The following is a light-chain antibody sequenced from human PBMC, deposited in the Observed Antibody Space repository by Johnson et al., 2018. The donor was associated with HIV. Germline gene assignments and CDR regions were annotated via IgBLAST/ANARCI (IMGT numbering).Light chain of an antibody. J-gene: IGLJ1*01. Sequence: QSMLTQPPSVSAAPGQKVTISCSGSSSNIGNNYVSWYQQLPGTAPKLLIYENNKRPSGIPDRFSGSKSGTSATLGITGLQTGDEADYYCGTWDSSLSAVCHGFGTGTKVTVL. CDR2: ENN. CDR1: SSNIGNNY. CDR3: GTWDSSLSAVCHG. V-gene: IGLV1-51*02.